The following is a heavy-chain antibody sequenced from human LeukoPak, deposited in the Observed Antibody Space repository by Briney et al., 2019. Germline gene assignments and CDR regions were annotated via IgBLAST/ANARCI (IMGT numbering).Heavy chain of an antibody. CDR3: ARGGGSGDY. V-gene: IGHV3-7*01. J-gene: IGHJ4*02. D-gene: IGHD3-10*01. CDR2: IKQDGSEK. CDR1: GFTFSNYW. Sequence: GGSLRLSCAASGFTFSNYWMNWVRQAPGKGLEWVANIKQDGSEKYYVDSVKGRFTISRDNAKNSLYLQMNSLRGEDTAVYYCARGGGSGDYWGQGTLVTVSP.